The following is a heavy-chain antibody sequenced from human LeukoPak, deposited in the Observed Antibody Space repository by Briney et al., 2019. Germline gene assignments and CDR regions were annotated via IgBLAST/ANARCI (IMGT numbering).Heavy chain of an antibody. D-gene: IGHD1-26*01. J-gene: IGHJ4*02. V-gene: IGHV1-69*04. Sequence: SVKVSCKASGGTFISYAISWVRQAPGQGLEWMGRIIPIFGIANYAQKFQGRVTITADKSTSTAYMELSSLRSEDTAVYYCASGGHSGSYVFDYWGQGTLVTVSS. CDR3: ASGGHSGSYVFDY. CDR2: IIPIFGIA. CDR1: GGTFISYA.